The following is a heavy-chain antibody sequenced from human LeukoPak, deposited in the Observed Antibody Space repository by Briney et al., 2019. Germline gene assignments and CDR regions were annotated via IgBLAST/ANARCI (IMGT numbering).Heavy chain of an antibody. CDR1: GFTFSSYA. Sequence: LPGGSLRLSCAASGFTFSSYAMSWVRQAPGKGLEWVSAISGSGGSTYYADSVKGRFTISRDNSKNTLYLQMNSLRAEDTAVYYCAKDQNLNPITMIVVGCAFDIWGQGTMVTVSS. D-gene: IGHD3-22*01. J-gene: IGHJ3*02. CDR3: AKDQNLNPITMIVVGCAFDI. V-gene: IGHV3-23*01. CDR2: ISGSGGST.